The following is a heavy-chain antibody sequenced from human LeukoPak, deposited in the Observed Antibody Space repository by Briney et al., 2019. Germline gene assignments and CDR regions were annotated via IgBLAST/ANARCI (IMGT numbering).Heavy chain of an antibody. CDR3: ATVHCSSTSCYWGSYYF. D-gene: IGHD2-2*01. V-gene: IGHV1-18*01. CDR1: GYTFTSYG. CDR2: ISAYNGNT. Sequence: GASVKVSCKASGYTFTSYGISWVRQAPGQGLEWMGWISAYNGNTNYAQKFQGRVTMTEDTSTDTAYMELSSLRSEDTAVYYCATVHCSSTSCYWGSYYFWGQGTLVTVSS. J-gene: IGHJ4*02.